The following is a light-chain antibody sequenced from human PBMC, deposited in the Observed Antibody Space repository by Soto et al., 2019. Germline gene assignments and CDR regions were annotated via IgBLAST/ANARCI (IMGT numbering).Light chain of an antibody. J-gene: IGKJ1*01. CDR3: QQYNNWPPG. V-gene: IGKV3-15*01. Sequence: EIVMTQSPATLSVSPGERATLSCRASQSVSSNLAWYQQKPGQAPRLLIYGASTRATGIPARFSGSGSGTEFTLTISSRQSEDFAVYYCQQYNNWPPGFGQGTKVEIK. CDR2: GAS. CDR1: QSVSSN.